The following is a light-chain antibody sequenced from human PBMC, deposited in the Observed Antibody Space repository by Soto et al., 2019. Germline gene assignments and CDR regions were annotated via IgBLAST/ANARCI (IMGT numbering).Light chain of an antibody. Sequence: EIVLTQSPAILSLSPGDTATLSCRASQTVSNYLTWYQQKPGQAPRLIIYDTSKMAAGIPARFSGSGSGTDFALTIRIFEPEDFAVYYCQERGSWLLFGGGTKV. CDR2: DTS. J-gene: IGKJ4*01. CDR3: QERGSWLL. V-gene: IGKV3-11*01. CDR1: QTVSNY.